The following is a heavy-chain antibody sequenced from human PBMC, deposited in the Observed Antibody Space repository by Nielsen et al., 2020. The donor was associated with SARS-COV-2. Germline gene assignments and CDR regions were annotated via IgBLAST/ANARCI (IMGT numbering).Heavy chain of an antibody. D-gene: IGHD3-3*01. Sequence: ASVKVSCKASGYSFASQGFTWVRQVPGQGLEWMGWIRADNGHTNYAQKFQGRVTLTTDISTSTAYMDLRSLRPDDTAVYYCATDSPFGVVIYALAHWGQGTMVTVSS. CDR3: ATDSPFGVVIYALAH. CDR2: IRADNGHT. J-gene: IGHJ4*02. V-gene: IGHV1-18*01. CDR1: GYSFASQG.